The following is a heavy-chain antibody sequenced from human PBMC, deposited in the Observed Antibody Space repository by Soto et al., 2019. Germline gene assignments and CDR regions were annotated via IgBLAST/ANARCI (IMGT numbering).Heavy chain of an antibody. CDR3: ARRWTSVGFYYYYGMDV. J-gene: IGHJ6*02. Sequence: GASVKVSCKASGYTFTSYYMHWVRQAPGQGLEWMGIINPSGGSTSYAQKFQGRVTMTRDTSTSTVYMELSSLRSEDTAVYYCARRWTSVGFYYYYGMDVWGQGTTVTVSS. CDR2: INPSGGST. D-gene: IGHD3-16*01. V-gene: IGHV1-46*01. CDR1: GYTFTSYY.